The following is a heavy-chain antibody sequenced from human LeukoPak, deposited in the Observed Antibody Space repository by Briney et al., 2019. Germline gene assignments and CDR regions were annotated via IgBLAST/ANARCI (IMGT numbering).Heavy chain of an antibody. D-gene: IGHD3-10*01. V-gene: IGHV4-39*01. CDR2: IYYSGST. Sequence: SSETLSLTCTVSGASVSGSAYYWGWIRQPPGKGLEWIGNIYYSGSTYYNESLESRVTISIDTAKNQFSLRVTSVNAADTAVYYCTRQPKSCTPGVFVTGKACWFDSWGQGTLVTVSS. J-gene: IGHJ5*01. CDR1: GASVSGSAYY. CDR3: TRQPKSCTPGVFVTGKACWFDS.